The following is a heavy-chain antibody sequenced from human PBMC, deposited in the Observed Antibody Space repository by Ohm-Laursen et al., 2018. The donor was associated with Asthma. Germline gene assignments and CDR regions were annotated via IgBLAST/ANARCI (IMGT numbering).Heavy chain of an antibody. Sequence: SLRLSCAASGFTFSSYAMSWVRQAPGKGLEWVSAISGSGGSTYYADSVKGRFTISRDNSKNTLYLQMNSLRAEDTAVYYCAMTDCSGGSCYYYYGMDVWGQGTTVTVSS. V-gene: IGHV3-23*01. D-gene: IGHD2-15*01. CDR2: ISGSGGST. CDR3: AMTDCSGGSCYYYYGMDV. CDR1: GFTFSSYA. J-gene: IGHJ6*02.